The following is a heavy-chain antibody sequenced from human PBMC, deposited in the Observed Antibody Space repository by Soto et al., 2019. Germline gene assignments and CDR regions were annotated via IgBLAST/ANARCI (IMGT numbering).Heavy chain of an antibody. Sequence: SQTLSLTCAISGDSVSSNSAAWSWIRQSPSRGLEWLGRTYYRSKWYNDYAVSVKSRITINPDTSKNQFSLQLNSVTPEDTAVYYCARGLYYDTNGYFNFDYWGQGTLGTVSS. CDR1: GDSVSSNSAA. CDR3: ARGLYYDTNGYFNFDY. D-gene: IGHD3-22*01. V-gene: IGHV6-1*01. CDR2: TYYRSKWYN. J-gene: IGHJ4*02.